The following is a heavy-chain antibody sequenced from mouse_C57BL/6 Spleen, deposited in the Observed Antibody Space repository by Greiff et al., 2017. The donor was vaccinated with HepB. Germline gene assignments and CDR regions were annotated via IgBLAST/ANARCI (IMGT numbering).Heavy chain of an antibody. D-gene: IGHD2-1*01. CDR1: GFTFSSYA. V-gene: IGHV5-4*01. CDR2: ISDGGSYT. CDR3: ARDSFSTMVTTWYFDY. J-gene: IGHJ2*01. Sequence: EVQVVESGGGLVKPGGSLKLSCAASGFTFSSYAMSWVRQTPEKRLEWVATISDGGSYTYYPDNVKGRFTISRDNAKNNLYLQMSHLKSEDTAMYYCARDSFSTMVTTWYFDYWGQGTTLTVSS.